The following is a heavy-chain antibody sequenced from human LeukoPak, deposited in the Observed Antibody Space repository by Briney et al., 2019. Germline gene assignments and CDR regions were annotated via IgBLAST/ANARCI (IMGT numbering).Heavy chain of an antibody. Sequence: GGSLRLSCAASGFTFSSYGMHWVRQAPGKGLEWVAVIWYDGSNKYYADSVKGRFTISRDNAKNSLYLQMNSLRAEDTAVYYCARAGYCSSTGCYETPHYYYYGMDVWGQGTTVTVSS. CDR1: GFTFSSYG. CDR2: IWYDGSNK. V-gene: IGHV3-33*01. CDR3: ARAGYCSSTGCYETPHYYYYGMDV. J-gene: IGHJ6*02. D-gene: IGHD2-2*01.